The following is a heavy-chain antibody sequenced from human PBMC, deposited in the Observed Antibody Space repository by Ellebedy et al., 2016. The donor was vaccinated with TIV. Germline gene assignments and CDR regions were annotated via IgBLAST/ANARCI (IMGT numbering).Heavy chain of an antibody. CDR3: TTVQSGDCWNWYSDL. V-gene: IGHV1-24*01. J-gene: IGHJ2*01. CDR1: GYTLTALS. CDR2: FDPEDGET. Sequence: AASVKVSCKVSGYTLTALSMHFVLQPPGKGLDWMGGFDPEDGETIYAQKFQGRVTMTENTSTDTTYMELSSLRSEDTAVYYCTTVQSGDCWNWYSDLGGRGARVTVSS. D-gene: IGHD2-21*02.